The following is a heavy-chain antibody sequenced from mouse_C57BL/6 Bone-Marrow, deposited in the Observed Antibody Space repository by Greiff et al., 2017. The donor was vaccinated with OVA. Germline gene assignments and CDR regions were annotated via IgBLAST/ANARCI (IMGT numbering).Heavy chain of an antibody. Sequence: DVQLVESGGDLVKPGGSLKLSCAASGFTFSSYGMSWVRQTPDKRLEWVATISSGGSYTYYPDSVKGRFTISRDNAKNTLYLQMSSLKSEDTAMYYCARRGYYGSPFAYWGQGTLVTVSA. V-gene: IGHV5-6*01. CDR1: GFTFSSYG. CDR2: ISSGGSYT. J-gene: IGHJ3*01. CDR3: ARRGYYGSPFAY. D-gene: IGHD1-1*01.